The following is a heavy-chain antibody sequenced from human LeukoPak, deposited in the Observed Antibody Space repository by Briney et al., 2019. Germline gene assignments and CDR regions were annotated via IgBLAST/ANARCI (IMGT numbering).Heavy chain of an antibody. Sequence: SVKVSCKASGGTFSRYAISWVRQAPGQGLEWMGGIIPIFGTANYAQKFQGRVTITAEESTSTAYMELSSLRSEDTAVYYCARGYYGSGSYYKPTRDAFDSWGQGTMVTVS. CDR2: IIPIFGTA. CDR1: GGTFSRYA. D-gene: IGHD3-10*01. CDR3: ARGYYGSGSYYKPTRDAFDS. V-gene: IGHV1-69*13. J-gene: IGHJ3*02.